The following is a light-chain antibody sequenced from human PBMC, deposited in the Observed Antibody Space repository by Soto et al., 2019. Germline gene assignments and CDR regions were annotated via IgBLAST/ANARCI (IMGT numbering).Light chain of an antibody. CDR3: SSYTSSSTQV. Sequence: QPVLTQPASVSGSPGQSITISCTGTSSDVGGYNYVSWYQQHPGTAPKLMIYDVSNRPSGVSNRFSGSKSGNTASLTISGLQAEDEADYYCSSYTSSSTQVFGGGTKVTVL. CDR2: DVS. J-gene: IGLJ2*01. CDR1: SSDVGGYNY. V-gene: IGLV2-14*01.